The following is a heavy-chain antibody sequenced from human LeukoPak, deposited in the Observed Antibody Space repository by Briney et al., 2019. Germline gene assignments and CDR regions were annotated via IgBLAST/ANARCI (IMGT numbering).Heavy chain of an antibody. CDR2: IYYSGST. V-gene: IGHV4-59*08. CDR3: ARHVGYGNNWFDP. J-gene: IGHJ5*02. D-gene: IGHD5-18*01. CDR1: GGSFSGYY. Sequence: SETLSLTCAVYGGSFSGYYWSWIRPPPGKGLDWIGYIYYSGSTNYNPPLKSRVTISVDTSKNQFSLELRSLTAADTAVYYCARHVGYGNNWFDPWGQGTLVTVSS.